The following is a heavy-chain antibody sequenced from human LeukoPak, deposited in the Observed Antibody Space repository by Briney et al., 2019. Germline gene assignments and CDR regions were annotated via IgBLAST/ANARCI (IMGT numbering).Heavy chain of an antibody. Sequence: GGSLRLSCAASGFTFSSYAMSWVRQAPGKGLEWVSAIRGSGGSTYYADSVKGRFTISRDNSKNTLYLQMNSLRAEDTAVYYCAKAKIYSSGWYYFDYWGQGTLVTVSS. CDR3: AKAKIYSSGWYYFDY. V-gene: IGHV3-23*01. CDR1: GFTFSSYA. D-gene: IGHD6-19*01. CDR2: IRGSGGST. J-gene: IGHJ4*02.